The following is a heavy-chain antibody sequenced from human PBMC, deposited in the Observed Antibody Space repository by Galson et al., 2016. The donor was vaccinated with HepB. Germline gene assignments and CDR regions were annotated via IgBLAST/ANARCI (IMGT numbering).Heavy chain of an antibody. D-gene: IGHD1-1*01. J-gene: IGHJ3*02. Sequence: PPGKGLEWIGYGYYIGSTTYNPSLKSRVTISVDTSKNQIPLNVTSATAADTAMYYCARITNGNTAHDAFDIWGQGTKVTVSS. CDR3: ARITNGNTAHDAFDI. CDR2: GYYIGST. V-gene: IGHV4-59*01.